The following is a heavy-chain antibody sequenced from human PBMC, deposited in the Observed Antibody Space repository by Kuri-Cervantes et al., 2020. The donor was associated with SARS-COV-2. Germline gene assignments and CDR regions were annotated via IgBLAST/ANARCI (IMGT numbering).Heavy chain of an antibody. J-gene: IGHJ4*02. V-gene: IGHV3-23*01. CDR2: VTSGDTRT. Sequence: GESLKISCAASGFTFSSVVMSWVRQAPGKGLEWVSTVTSGDTRTHYVDSVKGRFTISRDNSKNTLYLQMNNLRAEDTAVYYCAKTMVWGVIAAFDSWGQGALVTVSS. D-gene: IGHD3-10*01. CDR1: GFTFSSVV. CDR3: AKTMVWGVIAAFDS.